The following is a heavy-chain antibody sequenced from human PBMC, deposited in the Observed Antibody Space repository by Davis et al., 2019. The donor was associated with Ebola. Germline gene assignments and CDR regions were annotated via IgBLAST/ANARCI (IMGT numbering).Heavy chain of an antibody. CDR2: IYDSGAE. Sequence: PGGSLRLSCAGSGFSVRSNYMSWVRQAPGEGLEWVAVIYDSGAEYYADSVRGRFTISRDSSKNTLYLQMNSLRAEDTAVYYCATDFGNFGWLGYWGRGTLVTVSS. CDR3: ATDFGNFGWLGY. J-gene: IGHJ4*02. CDR1: GFSVRSNY. V-gene: IGHV3-53*01. D-gene: IGHD4-23*01.